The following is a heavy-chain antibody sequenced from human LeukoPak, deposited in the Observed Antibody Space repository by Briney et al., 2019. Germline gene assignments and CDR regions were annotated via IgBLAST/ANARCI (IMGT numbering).Heavy chain of an antibody. Sequence: SETLSLTCTVSGGSISSYYWRWIRQPAGKGLEWIGRIYTSGSTNYNPSLKSRVTMSVDTSKNQFSLKLSSVTAADTAVYYCASAEYYYDSSGYPHPTEYFQHWGQGTLVTVSS. CDR3: ASAEYYYDSSGYPHPTEYFQH. CDR1: GGSISSYY. J-gene: IGHJ1*01. CDR2: IYTSGST. V-gene: IGHV4-4*07. D-gene: IGHD3-22*01.